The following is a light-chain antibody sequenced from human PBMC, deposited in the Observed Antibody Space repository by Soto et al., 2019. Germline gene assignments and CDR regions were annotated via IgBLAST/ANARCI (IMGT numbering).Light chain of an antibody. CDR2: DIN. CDR3: VSYATSASYV. J-gene: IGLJ1*01. Sequence: QSALTQPASVSGSPGPSITISCTGTSSDVGNYIFVSWYRQHPGKAPKLMIYDINNRPSGVSNRFSGSKSGNTAALTISGLQAEDEADYYCVSYATSASYVFGTGTQLTVL. V-gene: IGLV2-14*01. CDR1: SSDVGNYIF.